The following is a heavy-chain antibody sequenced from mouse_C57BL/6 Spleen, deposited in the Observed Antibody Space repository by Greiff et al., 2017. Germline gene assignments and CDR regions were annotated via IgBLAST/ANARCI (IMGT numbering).Heavy chain of an antibody. Sequence: VQLQQSGAELARPGASVKMSCKASGYTFTSYTMHWVKQRPGQGLDWIGYINPSSGYTKYNQKFKDKATLTADKSSSTAYMQLSSLTSEDSAVYYCARSFITTVVATFDYWGQGTTLTVSS. J-gene: IGHJ2*01. V-gene: IGHV1-4*01. CDR1: GYTFTSYT. CDR2: INPSSGYT. CDR3: ARSFITTVVATFDY. D-gene: IGHD1-1*01.